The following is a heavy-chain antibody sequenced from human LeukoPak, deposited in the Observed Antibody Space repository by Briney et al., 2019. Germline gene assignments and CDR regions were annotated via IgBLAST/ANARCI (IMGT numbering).Heavy chain of an antibody. CDR3: AREDGYCSGGNCYSYFDS. D-gene: IGHD2-15*01. Sequence: GGSLRLSCAASGFTFSSYSMNWVRQAPGKGLEWGSYISGSSSTIYYADSVKGRFTISRDNTRNSLFLQMYSLRAEDTAVYFCAREDGYCSGGNCYSYFDSWGQGTLVTVSS. J-gene: IGHJ4*02. CDR1: GFTFSSYS. V-gene: IGHV3-48*04. CDR2: ISGSSSTI.